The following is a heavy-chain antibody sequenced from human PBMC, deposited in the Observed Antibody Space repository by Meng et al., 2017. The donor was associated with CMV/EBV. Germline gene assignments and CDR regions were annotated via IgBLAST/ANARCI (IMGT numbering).Heavy chain of an antibody. Sequence: SVKVSCKASGGTFSSYAISWVRQAPGQGLEWMGGIIPILGIANYAQKFQGRVTITADKSTSTAYMELSSLRSEDMAVYYCARQRVTIFGVVTLYYGMDVWGQGTTVTVSS. CDR2: IIPILGIA. V-gene: IGHV1-69*10. CDR3: ARQRVTIFGVVTLYYGMDV. CDR1: GGTFSSYA. J-gene: IGHJ6*02. D-gene: IGHD3-3*01.